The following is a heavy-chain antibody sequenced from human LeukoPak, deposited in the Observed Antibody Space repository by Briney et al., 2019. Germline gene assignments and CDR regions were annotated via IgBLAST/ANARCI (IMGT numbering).Heavy chain of an antibody. V-gene: IGHV3-23*01. CDR3: ATSTGYSSSWQTPNDY. J-gene: IGHJ4*02. CDR1: GFTFSSYS. CDR2: ISGSGGST. D-gene: IGHD6-13*01. Sequence: GGSLRLSCAGSGFTFSSYSMNWVRQAPGKGLEWVSGISGSGGSTYYADSVKGRFTISRDNSKNTLYLQMNSLRAEDTAVYYCATSTGYSSSWQTPNDYWGQGTLVTVSS.